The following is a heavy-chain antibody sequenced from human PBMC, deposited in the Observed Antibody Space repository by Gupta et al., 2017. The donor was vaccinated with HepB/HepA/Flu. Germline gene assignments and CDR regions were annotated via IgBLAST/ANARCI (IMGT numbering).Heavy chain of an antibody. V-gene: IGHV4-39*01. J-gene: IGHJ5*02. Sequence: QLQLQASGPGLVKPSETLSLTCTVSGGSISSSSYYWGWIRQPPGKGLEWIGSIYYSGSTYYNPSRKSRVTISVDTSKNQFSLKLSSVTAADTAVYYCARIIKSSGAWFDPWGQGTLVTVSS. CDR2: IYYSGST. CDR3: ARIIKSSGAWFDP. CDR1: GGSISSSSYY. D-gene: IGHD2-15*01.